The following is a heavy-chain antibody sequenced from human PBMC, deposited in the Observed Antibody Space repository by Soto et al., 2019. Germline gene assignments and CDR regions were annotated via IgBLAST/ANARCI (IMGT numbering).Heavy chain of an antibody. V-gene: IGHV1-8*01. CDR3: AREEYSSSPNYYYYYMDV. Sequence: GASVKVSCKASGYTFTSYDINWVRQATGQGLEWMGWMNPNSGNTGYAQKFQGRVTITGNTSMSTAYMELSSLRSEDTAVYYCAREEYSSSPNYYYYYMDVWGKGTTVTVSS. CDR2: MNPNSGNT. D-gene: IGHD6-6*01. CDR1: GYTFTSYD. J-gene: IGHJ6*03.